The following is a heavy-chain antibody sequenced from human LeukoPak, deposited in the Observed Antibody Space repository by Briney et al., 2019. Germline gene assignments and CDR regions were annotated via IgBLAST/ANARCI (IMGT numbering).Heavy chain of an antibody. V-gene: IGHV3-23*01. CDR3: ARGTLAGYFLGY. CDR2: ISYSGDST. D-gene: IGHD6-19*01. Sequence: GGSLRLSCAASGLTFNTYAMSWVRQAPGKGLEWVSSISYSGDSTDYADSVKGRLIISRDNSKNTLGLQMNSLRAEDTAIYYCARGTLAGYFLGYWGRGTLVTVSS. J-gene: IGHJ4*02. CDR1: GLTFNTYA.